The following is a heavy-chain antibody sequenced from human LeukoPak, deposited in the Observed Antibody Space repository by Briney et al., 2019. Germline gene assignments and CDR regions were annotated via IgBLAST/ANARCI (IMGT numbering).Heavy chain of an antibody. V-gene: IGHV3-23*01. CDR3: AKGYASGTYFLDS. Sequence: GGSLRLSCAASGFIFTNYAMSWVRQAPGEGLEWVSAISASGGGTFYADSVRGRFTISRDNSKNTLYLRMNTLRAEDTAVYYCAKGYASGTYFLDSWGQGTLVTVSS. CDR1: GFIFTNYA. CDR2: ISASGGGT. J-gene: IGHJ4*02. D-gene: IGHD3-10*01.